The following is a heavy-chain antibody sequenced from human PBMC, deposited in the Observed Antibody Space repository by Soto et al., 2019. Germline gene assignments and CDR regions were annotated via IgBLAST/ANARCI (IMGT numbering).Heavy chain of an antibody. CDR1: GGSISSYY. CDR2: IYYSGST. J-gene: IGHJ3*01. V-gene: IGHV4-59*01. D-gene: IGHD3-10*01. Sequence: SETLSLTCTVSGGSISSYYRSWIRQPPGKGLEWIGYIYYSGSTNYNPSLKSRATISVDTSKNQFSLKLSSVTAADTAVYYCARRYGSAFDFWGQGTMVTVSS. CDR3: ARRYGSAFDF.